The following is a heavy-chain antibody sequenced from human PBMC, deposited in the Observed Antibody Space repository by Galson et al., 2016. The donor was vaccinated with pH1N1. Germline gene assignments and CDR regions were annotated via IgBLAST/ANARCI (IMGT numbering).Heavy chain of an antibody. J-gene: IGHJ4*02. D-gene: IGHD5-12*01. CDR2: ILYDGTNE. CDR1: GFTFTSYA. CDR3: ARDSEYSGHEGFH. V-gene: IGHV3-30*04. Sequence: SLRLSCAASGFTFTSYAMHWVRQAPGKGLEWVAVILYDGTNECYADSVKGRFTISRDKTQSTVYLQMNSLRTEDTAVYYCARDSEYSGHEGFHWAQGTLVIVSS.